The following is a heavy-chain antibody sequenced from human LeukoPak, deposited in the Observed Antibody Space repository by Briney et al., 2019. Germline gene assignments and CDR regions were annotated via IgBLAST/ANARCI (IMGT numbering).Heavy chain of an antibody. D-gene: IGHD3-10*01. V-gene: IGHV1-18*01. CDR2: ISAYNGNT. J-gene: IGHJ4*02. Sequence: ASVKVSCKASGYTFTSYGISWVRQAPGQGLEWMGWISAYNGNTNYAQKLQGRVTMTTDTSTSTAYMELRGLRSDDTAVYYCARGSDGEGQAHFDYWGQGTLVTVSS. CDR3: ARGSDGEGQAHFDY. CDR1: GYTFTSYG.